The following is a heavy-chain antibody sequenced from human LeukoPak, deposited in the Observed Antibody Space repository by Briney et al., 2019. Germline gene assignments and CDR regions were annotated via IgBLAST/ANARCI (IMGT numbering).Heavy chain of an antibody. CDR2: INWNGGST. CDR1: GFTFDDYG. Sequence: GGSLRLSCAASGFTFDDYGMSWVRQAPGKGLEWVSGINWNGGSTGYADSVKGRFTISRDNAKNSLYLQMNSLRAEDTALYYCARRTYYDFWSGYYMDYYYYMDVWGKGTMVTVSS. CDR3: ARRTYYDFWSGYYMDYYYYMDV. D-gene: IGHD3-3*01. J-gene: IGHJ6*03. V-gene: IGHV3-20*04.